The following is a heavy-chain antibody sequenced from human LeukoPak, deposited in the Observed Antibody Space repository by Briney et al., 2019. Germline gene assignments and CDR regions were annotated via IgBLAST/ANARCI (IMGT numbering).Heavy chain of an antibody. CDR1: GFTFGDYA. V-gene: IGHV3-49*04. J-gene: IGHJ6*02. CDR3: TREGAAAAYGMDV. D-gene: IGHD6-13*01. Sequence: QSGGSLRLSCTASGFTFGDYAVSWVRRAPGRGLEWVGLIRRRAFGETADYAASVKGRFTISRDDSKSIAYPQMNSLKTEDTAVYYCTREGAAAAYGMDVWGQGTTVTVSS. CDR2: IRRRAFGETA.